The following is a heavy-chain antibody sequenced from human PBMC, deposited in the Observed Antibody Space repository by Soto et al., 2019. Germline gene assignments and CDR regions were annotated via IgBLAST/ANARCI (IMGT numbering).Heavy chain of an antibody. V-gene: IGHV4-31*03. CDR1: GYSITAGGYY. D-gene: IGHD6-19*01. CDR2: FYSSGSI. Sequence: SETLSLTCFVSGYSITAGGYYWSWIRRHPGKGLEWIGSFYSSGSIIYNPSLRSRVSISGDTSSNQFSMSLTSVTAADTARYYCARMYSSGSGWFHPWGQGTLVTVSS. CDR3: ARMYSSGSGWFHP. J-gene: IGHJ5*02.